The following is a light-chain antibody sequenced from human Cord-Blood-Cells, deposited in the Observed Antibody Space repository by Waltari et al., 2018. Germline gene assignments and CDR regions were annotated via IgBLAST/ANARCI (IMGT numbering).Light chain of an antibody. V-gene: IGKV3-15*01. Sequence: EIVMTHSPATLSVSPGQTATLSCRASQSVSSNLAWYQQKPGQAPRLLIYGASTRATGSPARFSGSGSGTEFTLTISSLQSEDFAVYYCQQYNNWPPGTFGQGTKVEIK. CDR3: QQYNNWPPGT. CDR2: GAS. J-gene: IGKJ1*01. CDR1: QSVSSN.